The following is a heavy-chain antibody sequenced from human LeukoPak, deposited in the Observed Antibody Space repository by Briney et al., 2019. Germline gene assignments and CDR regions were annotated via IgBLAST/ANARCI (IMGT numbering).Heavy chain of an antibody. CDR1: GFTFSKNW. V-gene: IGHV3-7*05. CDR3: ARAPEVYTVVTIFDF. D-gene: IGHD4-23*01. CDR2: IKQDGSEK. Sequence: GGSLRLSCAASGFTFSKNWMTWVRQAPGKGLEWVANIKQDGSEKYYVDSVKGRFTISRDNAENSLYLQMNSLRAEDTAVYYCARAPEVYTVVTIFDFWGQGTLVTVSS. J-gene: IGHJ4*02.